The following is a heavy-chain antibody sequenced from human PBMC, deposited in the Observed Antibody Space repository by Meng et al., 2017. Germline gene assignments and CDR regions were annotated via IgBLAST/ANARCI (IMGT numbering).Heavy chain of an antibody. V-gene: IGHV1-46*01. Sequence: ASVKVSCKASGYTFTSYYMHWVRQAPGQGLEWMGIINPSGGSTSYAQKFQGRVTMTEDTSTDTAYMELSSLRSEDTAVYYCATDFWTSPGIAVAGTREPDAFDIWGQGTMVTVSS. CDR3: ATDFWTSPGIAVAGTREPDAFDI. CDR2: INPSGGST. D-gene: IGHD6-19*01. J-gene: IGHJ3*02. CDR1: GYTFTSYY.